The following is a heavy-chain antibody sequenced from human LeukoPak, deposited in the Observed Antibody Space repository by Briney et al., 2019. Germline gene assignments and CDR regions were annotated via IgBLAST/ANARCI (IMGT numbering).Heavy chain of an antibody. CDR1: GGTFSSYA. Sequence: GASVKVSCKASGGTFSSYAISWVRQAPGQGLEWMGGIIPIFGTANYAQKFQGRVTITTDESTSTAYMELSSLRSEDTAVYYCAPTSWGIAAAEGYWGQGTLVTVSS. V-gene: IGHV1-69*05. CDR2: IIPIFGTA. J-gene: IGHJ4*02. D-gene: IGHD6-13*01. CDR3: APTSWGIAAAEGY.